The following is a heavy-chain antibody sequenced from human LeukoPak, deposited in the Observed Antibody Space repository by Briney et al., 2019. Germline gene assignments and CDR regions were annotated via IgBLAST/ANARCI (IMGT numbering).Heavy chain of an antibody. Sequence: GGSLRLSCAASGFNFRNYGMHWVRQAPGKEPEWVALIRFDGSHKYYADSVKGRFTISRDNSRDTLSLQMSGLRAEDTAVYYCTRSAYCTGGTCYSKTFDYWGQGTLVTVSS. CDR2: IRFDGSHK. CDR3: TRSAYCTGGTCYSKTFDY. CDR1: GFNFRNYG. V-gene: IGHV3-30*02. J-gene: IGHJ4*02. D-gene: IGHD2-15*01.